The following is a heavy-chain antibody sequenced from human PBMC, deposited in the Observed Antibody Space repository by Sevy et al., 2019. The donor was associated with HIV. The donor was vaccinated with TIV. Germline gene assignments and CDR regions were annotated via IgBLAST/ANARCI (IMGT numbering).Heavy chain of an antibody. CDR1: GFTFSSYD. V-gene: IGHV3-48*03. Sequence: GGYLRLSCTASGFTFSSYDMNWVRQAPGKGLEWVSKISSSGSSIYYADSVKGRLTISRDNAKNSLNLQMNSLRAEDTAVYYCTRNGGAFDNGFDPWGQGTLVTVSS. J-gene: IGHJ5*02. CDR2: ISSSGSSI. D-gene: IGHD2-8*01. CDR3: TRNGGAFDNGFDP.